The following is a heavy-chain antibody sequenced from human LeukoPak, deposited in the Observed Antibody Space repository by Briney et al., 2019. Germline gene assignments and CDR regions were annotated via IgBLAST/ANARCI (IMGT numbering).Heavy chain of an antibody. J-gene: IGHJ4*02. CDR1: GGSFSGYY. CDR3: ATLYYYDSSV. CDR2: INHSGST. D-gene: IGHD3-22*01. V-gene: IGHV4-34*01. Sequence: PSETLSLTCAVYGGSFSGYYWSWIRQPPGKGLEWIGEINHSGSTNYNPSLKSRVTISVDTSKNQFSLKLSSVTAADTAVYYCATLYYYDSSVWGQGTLVTVSS.